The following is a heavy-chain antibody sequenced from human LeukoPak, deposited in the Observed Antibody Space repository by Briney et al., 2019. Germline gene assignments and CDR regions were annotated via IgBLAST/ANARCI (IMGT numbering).Heavy chain of an antibody. J-gene: IGHJ6*03. CDR1: GGSISSYY. D-gene: IGHD2-2*01. Sequence: SETLSLTCTVSGGSISSYYWSWIRQPPGKGLEWIGYIYYSGSTNYNPSLKSRVTISVDTSKNQFSLKLSSVIAADTAAYYCARTTEGYCSSASCFGFSYSYYMDVWGKGTTVTISS. CDR2: IYYSGST. V-gene: IGHV4-59*01. CDR3: ARTTEGYCSSASCFGFSYSYYMDV.